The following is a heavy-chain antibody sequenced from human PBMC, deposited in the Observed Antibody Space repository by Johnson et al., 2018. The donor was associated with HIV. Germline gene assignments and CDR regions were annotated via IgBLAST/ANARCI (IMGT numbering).Heavy chain of an antibody. CDR1: GFTFRTYW. D-gene: IGHD5-24*01. CDR2: IYNDGSRT. Sequence: VQLVESGGGLVQPGGSLRLSCAASGFTFRTYWMVWVRQVPGKRPVWVARIYNDGSRTTYADSVKGRFTISRDNFKNTLYLQMNSLSTEDTAVHYCAKDPEEMATRGDAFDIWGPGTVVTVSS. CDR3: AKDPEEMATRGDAFDI. V-gene: IGHV3-74*03. J-gene: IGHJ3*02.